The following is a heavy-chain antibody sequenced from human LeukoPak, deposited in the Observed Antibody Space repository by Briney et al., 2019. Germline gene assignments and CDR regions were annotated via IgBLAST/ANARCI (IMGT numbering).Heavy chain of an antibody. CDR3: AKGLTVHLTIFAVVSAY. D-gene: IGHD3-3*01. Sequence: GGSLRLSCAASGFTFSSYAMNWVRQAPGKGLEPVADIKYDGSKKSYADSVKGRFTFSRDNAKNTLYLQMNSLRGEDTAVYYCAKGLTVHLTIFAVVSAYWGQRTLVTVSS. CDR2: IKYDGSKK. V-gene: IGHV3-30-3*01. J-gene: IGHJ4*02. CDR1: GFTFSSYA.